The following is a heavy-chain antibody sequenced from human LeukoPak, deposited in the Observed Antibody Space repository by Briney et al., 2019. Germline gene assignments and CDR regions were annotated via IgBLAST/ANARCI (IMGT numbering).Heavy chain of an antibody. CDR2: INAGNGNT. CDR3: ARQYCSSTSCYYDYYYGMDV. D-gene: IGHD2-2*01. Sequence: GASVKVSCKASGYTLTNYAMHWVRQAPGQRLEWMGWINAGNGNTKYSQKFQGRVTITRDTSASTAYMELSSLRSEDTAVYYCARQYCSSTSCYYDYYYGMDVWGKGTTVTVSS. CDR1: GYTLTNYA. V-gene: IGHV1-3*01. J-gene: IGHJ6*04.